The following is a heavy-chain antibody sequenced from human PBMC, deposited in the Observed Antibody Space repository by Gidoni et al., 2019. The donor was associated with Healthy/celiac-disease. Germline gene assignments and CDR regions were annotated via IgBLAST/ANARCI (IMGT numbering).Heavy chain of an antibody. J-gene: IGHJ6*02. V-gene: IGHV3-21*01. CDR1: GVTFSSYS. CDR3: ARDPYSSGWHYYYGMDV. Sequence: EVQLVESGGGLVKPGGSLRLSCAASGVTFSSYSMNWVRQAPGKGLEWVSSISSSSSYIYYADSVKGRFTISRDNAKNSLYLQMNSLRAEDTAVYYCARDPYSSGWHYYYGMDVWGQGTTVTVSS. CDR2: ISSSSSYI. D-gene: IGHD6-19*01.